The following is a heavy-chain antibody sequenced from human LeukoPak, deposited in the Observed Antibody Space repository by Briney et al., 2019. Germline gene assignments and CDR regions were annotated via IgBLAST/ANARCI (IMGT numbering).Heavy chain of an antibody. V-gene: IGHV3-23*01. CDR1: GFTFSNYV. D-gene: IGHD4-17*01. CDR2: ISGSGDYS. CDR3: AKDFSAGGNYGYGRFDP. Sequence: GGSLRLSCAASGFTFSNYVMNWARQAPGKGLEWVSAISGSGDYSNSADSVKGRFTISRDNSENTLYPQMNSLRAEDTGVYYCAKDFSAGGNYGYGRFDPWGQGTLVTVSS. J-gene: IGHJ5*02.